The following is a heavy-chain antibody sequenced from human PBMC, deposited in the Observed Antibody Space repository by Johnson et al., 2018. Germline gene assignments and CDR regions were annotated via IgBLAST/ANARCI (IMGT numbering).Heavy chain of an antibody. V-gene: IGHV3-15*01. CDR2: IKAKAAGGTT. CDR3: TPVFWGWVAGFGY. J-gene: IGHJ4*02. D-gene: IGHD3-16*01. Sequence: EVQLVESGGGLAKPGGSXRLSCAASGFTFIHSWMSWVRQAPGKGLEWVGRIKAKAAGGTTDYAASVRGRFSISREDSKDTLYLKINSLNTEDTAVYYCTPVFWGWVAGFGYWGQGTLVTVSS. CDR1: GFTFIHSW.